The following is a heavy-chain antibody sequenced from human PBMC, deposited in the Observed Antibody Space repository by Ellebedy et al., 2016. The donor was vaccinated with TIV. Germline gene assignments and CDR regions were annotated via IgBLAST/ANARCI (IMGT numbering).Heavy chain of an antibody. V-gene: IGHV3-53*01. CDR1: GFTVSSNY. CDR2: LYSGGST. J-gene: IGHJ4*02. D-gene: IGHD1-26*01. CDR3: ARVRYSGSFSGFDY. Sequence: GESLKISCAASGFTVSSNYMSWLRQAPGRGLEWVSVLYSGGSTYYADSVKGRFTISRDNSKNTLYVQMNSLRAEDTAVYYCARVRYSGSFSGFDYWGQGTLVTVSS.